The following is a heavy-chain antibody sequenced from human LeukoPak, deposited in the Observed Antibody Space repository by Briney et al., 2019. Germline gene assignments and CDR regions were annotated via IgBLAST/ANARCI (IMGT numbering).Heavy chain of an antibody. CDR3: ARGAIPAGWWGYDSSGYQIDY. D-gene: IGHD3-22*01. V-gene: IGHV3-7*01. J-gene: IGHJ4*02. Sequence: GGSLRLSCAASGFTFSSYWMSWVRQAPGKGLEWVANIKQDGSEKYYVDSVKGRFTISRDNAENSLYLQMNSLRAEDTAVYYCARGAIPAGWWGYDSSGYQIDYWGQGTLVTVSS. CDR1: GFTFSSYW. CDR2: IKQDGSEK.